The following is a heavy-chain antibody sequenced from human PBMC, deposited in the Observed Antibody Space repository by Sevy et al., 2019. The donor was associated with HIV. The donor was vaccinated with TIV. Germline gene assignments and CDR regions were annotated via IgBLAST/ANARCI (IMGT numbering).Heavy chain of an antibody. CDR3: AGALGAHFDY. CDR2: ITHSGST. Sequence: SETLSLTCAVYGESFSGYYWSWLRQAPGKGLEWIGEITHSGSTNYNPSLKSRLTMSVDTSKNQFSLKLMSVTAADTAVYYWAGALGAHFDYWGQGNLVTVSS. V-gene: IGHV4-34*01. J-gene: IGHJ4*02. CDR1: GESFSGYY. D-gene: IGHD3-16*01.